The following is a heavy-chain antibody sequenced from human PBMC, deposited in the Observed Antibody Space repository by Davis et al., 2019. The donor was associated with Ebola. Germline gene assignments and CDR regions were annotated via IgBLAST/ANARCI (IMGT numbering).Heavy chain of an antibody. CDR2: ISGSGGST. Sequence: GESLKISCAASGFTVSSSYMSWVRQAPGKGLEWVSAISGSGGSTYYADSVKGRFTISRDNSKNTLFLLMNSLRVEDTAVYYCAKDSIEVANEMTNWFDPWGQGTLVTVSS. CDR3: AKDSIEVANEMTNWFDP. CDR1: GFTVSSSY. V-gene: IGHV3-23*01. D-gene: IGHD5-24*01. J-gene: IGHJ5*02.